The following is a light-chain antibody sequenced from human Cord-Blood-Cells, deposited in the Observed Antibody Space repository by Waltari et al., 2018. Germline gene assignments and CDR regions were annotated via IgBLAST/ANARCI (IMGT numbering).Light chain of an antibody. V-gene: IGLV10-54*02. CDR2: RNN. CDR3: SALDSSLSAYV. J-gene: IGLJ1*01. CDR1: SNIVGNQG. Sequence: QAGLTQPPSVSKGLRQTATLTCTGNSNIVGNQGAAWLQQHQGHPPKLLSYRNNNRPSWISERFSASRSGNTASLTITGLQPEDEADYYCSALDSSLSAYVFGTGTKVTVL.